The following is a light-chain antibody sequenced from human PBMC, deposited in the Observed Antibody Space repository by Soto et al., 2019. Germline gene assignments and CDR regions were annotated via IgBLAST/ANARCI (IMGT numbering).Light chain of an antibody. J-gene: IGKJ4*01. V-gene: IGKV1-27*01. CDR3: QKYNGAPLS. CDR2: SAS. CDR1: QGLGNY. Sequence: DMQMTQSPSSLSASVGDRVTITCRASQGLGNYLAWYQQKPGKAPKLLIYSASTLQSGVPSRFSGSGSGTDFTLTISGLQPEDVATYYCQKYNGAPLSLGGGNKVEI.